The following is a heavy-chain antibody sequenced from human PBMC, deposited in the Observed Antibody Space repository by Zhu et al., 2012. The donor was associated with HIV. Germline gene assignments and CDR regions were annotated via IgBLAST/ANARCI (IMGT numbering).Heavy chain of an antibody. V-gene: IGHV4-30-2*01. CDR2: IYHSGST. CDR3: ARGPPQGSWFDP. Sequence: QVQLQESGSGLVKPSQTLSLTCAVSGGSISSGGYSWSWIRQPPGKGLKWIGYIYHSGSTYYNPSLKSRVTISVDGSKNQFSLKLSSVTAADTAVYYCARGPPQGSWFDPWGQGTLVTVSS. D-gene: IGHD1-14*01. CDR1: GGSISSGGYS. J-gene: IGHJ5*02.